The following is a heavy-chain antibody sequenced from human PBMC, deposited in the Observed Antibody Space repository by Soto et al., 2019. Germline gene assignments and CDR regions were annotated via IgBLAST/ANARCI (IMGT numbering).Heavy chain of an antibody. CDR3: ARGGNWFDP. Sequence: HPGGSLRLSCAASGFTFTNYWMAWVRQAPGKGLEWVAHIDQGGGEKYYVDSVKGRFTISRDNAKNSLYLQMNSLRAEDTALYYCARGGNWFDPWGQGTLLTVYS. CDR1: GFTFTNYW. CDR2: IDQGGGEK. D-gene: IGHD3-10*01. V-gene: IGHV3-7*05. J-gene: IGHJ5*02.